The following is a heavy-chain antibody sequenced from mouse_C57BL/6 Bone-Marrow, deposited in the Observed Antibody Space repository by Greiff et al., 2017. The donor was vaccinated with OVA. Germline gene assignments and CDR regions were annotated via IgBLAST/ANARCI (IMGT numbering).Heavy chain of an antibody. Sequence: QVQLKESGPGILQPSQTLSLTCSFSGFSLSTFGMGVGWLRPPSGQGLVWLAHIWWGDAKYYNPALKSRRTNSKDTSKNQVFLKSANVDTADTATYYCARIAPSDYYGPAWLAYWGQGTRVTVSA. V-gene: IGHV8-8*01. D-gene: IGHD1-1*01. CDR2: IWWGDAK. CDR1: GFSLSTFGMG. CDR3: ARIAPSDYYGPAWLAY. J-gene: IGHJ3*01.